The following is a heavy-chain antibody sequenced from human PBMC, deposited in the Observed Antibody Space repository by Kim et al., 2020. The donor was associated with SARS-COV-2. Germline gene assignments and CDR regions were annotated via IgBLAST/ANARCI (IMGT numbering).Heavy chain of an antibody. CDR3: ARTGPYYYYYYGMDV. J-gene: IGHJ6*02. V-gene: IGHV4-34*01. CDR1: GGSFSGYY. CDR2: INHSGST. Sequence: ETLSLTCAVYGGSFSGYYWSWIRQPPGKGLEWIGEINHSGSTNYNPSLKSRVTISVDTSKNPFSLKLSSVTAADRAVYYCARTGPYYYYYYGMDVWGQGTTATVSS.